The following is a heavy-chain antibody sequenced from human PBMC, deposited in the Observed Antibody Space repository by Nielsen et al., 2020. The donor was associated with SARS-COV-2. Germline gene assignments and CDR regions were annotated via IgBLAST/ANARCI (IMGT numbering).Heavy chain of an antibody. Sequence: KVSCKGSGYSFTGNWITWVRQVPGKGLEWVGRIDPSDSYTNYSPSFQGHVTISVDRAISTAFLQWSSLRASDSAMYYCARPASGTYQNPDSWGQGTLVTVTS. J-gene: IGHJ4*02. CDR2: IDPSDSYT. CDR1: GYSFTGNW. V-gene: IGHV5-10-1*01. D-gene: IGHD1-26*01. CDR3: ARPASGTYQNPDS.